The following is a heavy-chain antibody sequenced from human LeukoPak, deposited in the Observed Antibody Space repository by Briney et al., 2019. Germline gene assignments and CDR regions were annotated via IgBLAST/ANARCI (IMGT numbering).Heavy chain of an antibody. CDR2: INPSGGST. CDR3: ARGGGAAAGTSTYYYYYHMDV. CDR1: GYTFTGYY. Sequence: ASVKVSCKASGYTFTGYYMHWVRQAPGQGLEWMGIINPSGGSTSYAQKFQGRVTMTRDTSTSTIYMELSSLRSEDTALYYCARGGGAAAGTSTYYYYYHMDVWGKGTTVTISS. V-gene: IGHV1-46*01. J-gene: IGHJ6*03. D-gene: IGHD6-13*01.